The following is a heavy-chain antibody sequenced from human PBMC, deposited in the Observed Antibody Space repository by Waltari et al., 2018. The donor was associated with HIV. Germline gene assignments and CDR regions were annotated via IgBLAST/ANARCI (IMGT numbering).Heavy chain of an antibody. J-gene: IGHJ4*02. Sequence: QVQLQESGPGLVKPSETLSLTCAVSGYSISRGYYWGWIRPPPGKGLGWIGSIYHSGSTYYNPSLKSRVTISVDTSKNQFSLKLSSVTAADTAVYYCARAPSYYDILTGYHDYWGQGTLVTVSS. CDR1: GYSISRGYY. D-gene: IGHD3-9*01. V-gene: IGHV4-38-2*01. CDR3: ARAPSYYDILTGYHDY. CDR2: IYHSGST.